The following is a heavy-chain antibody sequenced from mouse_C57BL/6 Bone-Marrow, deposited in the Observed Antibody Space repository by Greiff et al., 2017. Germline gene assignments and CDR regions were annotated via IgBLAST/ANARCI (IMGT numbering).Heavy chain of an antibody. CDR1: GYTFTSYW. J-gene: IGHJ3*01. CDR3: ARRGTAQATIFAY. CDR2: IDPSDSYT. V-gene: IGHV1-59*01. Sequence: QVQLQQPGAELVRPGTSVKLSCKASGYTFTSYWMHWVKQRPGQGLEWIGVIDPSDSYTNYNQKFKGKATLTVDTSSSTAYMQLSSLTSEDSAVYYCARRGTAQATIFAYWGQGTLVTVSA. D-gene: IGHD3-2*02.